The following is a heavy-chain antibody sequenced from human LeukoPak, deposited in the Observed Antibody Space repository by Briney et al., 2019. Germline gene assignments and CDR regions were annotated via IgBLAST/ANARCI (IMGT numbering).Heavy chain of an antibody. CDR3: ARGAAFRGTYYMDV. Sequence: SETLSLTCIVSGGPIITHYWSWSRQPPGKGLEWIGYNDYSGSTNYNPSLKSRVTISVDTSKNQFSLKLNSVTAADTAVYYRARGAAFRGTYYMDVWGKGTTLTASS. CDR2: NDYSGST. J-gene: IGHJ6*03. CDR1: GGPIITHY. V-gene: IGHV4-59*11. D-gene: IGHD3-10*01.